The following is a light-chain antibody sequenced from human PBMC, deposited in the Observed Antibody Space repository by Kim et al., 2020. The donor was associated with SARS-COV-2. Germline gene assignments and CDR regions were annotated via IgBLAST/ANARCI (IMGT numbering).Light chain of an antibody. V-gene: IGLV1-40*01. CDR2: ANT. CDR3: QSYDSSLSGSRV. CDR1: SSNIGAGYD. Sequence: VTLSCTGSSSNIGAGYDVHWYQHLPGKAPKLLIYANTNRPLGVPDRFSGSKSGTSASLAITGLQPEDGADYYCQSYDSSLSGSRVFGGGTQLTVL. J-gene: IGLJ3*02.